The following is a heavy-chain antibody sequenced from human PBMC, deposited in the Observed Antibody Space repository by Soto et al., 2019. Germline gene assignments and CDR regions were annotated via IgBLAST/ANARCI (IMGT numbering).Heavy chain of an antibody. CDR1: GYTFTTYG. CDR2: INTHNGNT. J-gene: IGHJ6*02. CDR3: TREGSAPYYYYGMDA. V-gene: IGHV1-18*01. D-gene: IGHD3-10*01. Sequence: QVQLEQSAPEVKKPGASVKVSCKASGYTFTTYGISWVRQAPGQGLEWMGWINTHNGNTNYAQNLQGRVIMTADTSTSTAYMELRSLRSDDTAVYYCTREGSAPYYYYGMDAWGLGTTVTVSS.